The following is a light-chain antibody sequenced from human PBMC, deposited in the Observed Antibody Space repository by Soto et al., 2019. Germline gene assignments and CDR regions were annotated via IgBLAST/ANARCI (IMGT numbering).Light chain of an antibody. Sequence: QSALTQPASVSGSPGQSITISCTGTSSDVGGYNYVSWYQQYPGKAPKRMIYDVSNRPSGVSNRFSGSKSGNTASLTISGLQAEDEADYYCSSYTSSSTVVFGGGTKLTVL. J-gene: IGLJ2*01. CDR2: DVS. CDR1: SSDVGGYNY. V-gene: IGLV2-14*01. CDR3: SSYTSSSTVV.